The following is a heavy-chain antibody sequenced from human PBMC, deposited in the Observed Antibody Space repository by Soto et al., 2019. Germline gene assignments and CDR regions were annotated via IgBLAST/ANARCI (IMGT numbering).Heavy chain of an antibody. CDR3: AHSRVSMVRGLIIMPNY. V-gene: IGHV3-23*01. CDR2: ISGHGDAT. CDR1: GFPFTGYA. Sequence: PGGSLRLSCAASGFPFTGYAMSWVRQAPGKGLGWVSAISGHGDATFYADSVKGRFTISRDNSKNTLYLHMNSLRAEDTALYYCAHSRVSMVRGLIIMPNYWGQGTLVTVSS. J-gene: IGHJ4*02. D-gene: IGHD3-10*01.